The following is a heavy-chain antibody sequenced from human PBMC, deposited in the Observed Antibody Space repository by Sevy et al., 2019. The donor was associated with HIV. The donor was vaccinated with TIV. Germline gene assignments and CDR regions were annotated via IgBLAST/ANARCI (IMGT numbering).Heavy chain of an antibody. D-gene: IGHD5-18*01. CDR2: ISSSSSTI. V-gene: IGHV3-48*01. J-gene: IGHJ4*02. CDR1: GFTFSSYS. Sequence: GGSLRLSCAASGFTFSSYSMNWVRQAPGKGLEWVSYISSSSSTIYYADSVKGRFTISRDNAKNSLSLQMNSLRAEDTAVYYCARVRGYSYGYPDYWGQGTLVTVSS. CDR3: ARVRGYSYGYPDY.